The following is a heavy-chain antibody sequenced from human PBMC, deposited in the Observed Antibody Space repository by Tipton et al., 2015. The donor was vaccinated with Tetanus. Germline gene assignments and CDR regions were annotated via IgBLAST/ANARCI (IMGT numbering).Heavy chain of an antibody. V-gene: IGHV4-31*03. CDR3: ARDINRPRVAATANWFDP. Sequence: LSLTCTVSGGSISSGGYYWSWIRQHPGKGLEWIGYIYYSGSTYYNPSLKSRVTISVDTSKNQFSLKLSSVTAAVTAVYYCARDINRPRVAATANWFDPWGQGTLVTVSS. CDR2: IYYSGST. J-gene: IGHJ5*02. D-gene: IGHD2-15*01. CDR1: GGSISSGGYY.